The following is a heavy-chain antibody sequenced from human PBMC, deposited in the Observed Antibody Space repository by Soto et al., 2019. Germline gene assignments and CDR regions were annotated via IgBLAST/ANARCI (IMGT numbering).Heavy chain of an antibody. J-gene: IGHJ6*02. CDR2: INHSGST. CDR3: ARGRSSWTFYYYYYGMDV. Sequence: QVELKQWGAGLLKPSETLSLTCAVYGGSFSGYYWSWNRQPPGKGLGWIGEINHSGSTNYNPSLQSRVTISVDTSKNQFSLKLSSVTAADTAVYYCARGRSSWTFYYYYYGMDVWGQGTTVTVSS. V-gene: IGHV4-34*01. D-gene: IGHD6-13*01. CDR1: GGSFSGYY.